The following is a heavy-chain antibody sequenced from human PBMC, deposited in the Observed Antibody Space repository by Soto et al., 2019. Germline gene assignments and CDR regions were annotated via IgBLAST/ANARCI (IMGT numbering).Heavy chain of an antibody. CDR3: ARAGRATKQLVLRLRGNAFDI. D-gene: IGHD6-6*01. CDR1: GGTFSSYA. V-gene: IGHV1-69*06. CDR2: IIPIFGTA. Sequence: ASVKVSCKASGGTFSSYAISWVRQAPGQGLEWMGGIIPIFGTANYAQKFQGRVTITADKSTSTAYMELSSLRSEDTAVYYCARAGRATKQLVLRLRGNAFDIWGQGTMVTVSS. J-gene: IGHJ3*02.